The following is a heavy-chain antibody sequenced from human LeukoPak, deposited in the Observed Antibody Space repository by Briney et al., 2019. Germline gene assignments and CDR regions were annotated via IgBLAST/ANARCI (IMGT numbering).Heavy chain of an antibody. D-gene: IGHD1-26*01. Sequence: GGSLRLSCAASGFTFSSYAMSWVRQAPGKGLEWVSAISGSGGSTYYADSVKGRFTISRDNSKNTLYLQMNSLRAEDTAVYYCAKYPKSSIVGATLFDYWGQGTLVTVPS. CDR2: ISGSGGST. J-gene: IGHJ4*02. V-gene: IGHV3-23*01. CDR3: AKYPKSSIVGATLFDY. CDR1: GFTFSSYA.